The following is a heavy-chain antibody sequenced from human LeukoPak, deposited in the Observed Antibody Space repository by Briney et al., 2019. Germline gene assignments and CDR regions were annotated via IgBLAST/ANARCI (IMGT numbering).Heavy chain of an antibody. CDR3: ARTLPSYDFWSDLND. D-gene: IGHD3-3*01. V-gene: IGHV4-34*01. J-gene: IGHJ4*02. Sequence: SETLSLTCAVYGGSFSGYYWSWIRQPPGKGLEWIGEINHSGSTNYNPSLKSRVTISVDTSKNQFSLKLSSVTAADTAVYYCARTLPSYDFWSDLNDWGQGTLVTVSS. CDR1: GGSFSGYY. CDR2: INHSGST.